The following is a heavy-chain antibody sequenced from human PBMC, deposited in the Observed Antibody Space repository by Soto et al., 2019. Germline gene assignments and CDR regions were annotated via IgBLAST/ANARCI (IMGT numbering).Heavy chain of an antibody. CDR2: LIPILGLA. CDR3: ARFKLCDEY. J-gene: IGHJ4*02. CDR1: GGTFSNST. V-gene: IGHV1-69*02. Sequence: QVQLVQSGAEVRKPGSSVKVSCQASGGTFSNSTVTWVRQAPGQGLEWMGRLIPILGLANYAQKFRGRLTITADKSTTTAYMELRSLRSEDTAIYYCARFKLCDEYWGQGTLVTVSS. D-gene: IGHD2-21*01.